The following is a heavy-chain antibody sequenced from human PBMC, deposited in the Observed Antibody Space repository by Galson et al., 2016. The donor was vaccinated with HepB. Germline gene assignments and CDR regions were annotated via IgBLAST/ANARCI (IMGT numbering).Heavy chain of an antibody. CDR2: ISARGTTT. Sequence: SLRLSCAASGFTFSDYDLNWVHQAPGKGLEWVSAISARGTTTFYADSVKGRFTISRDNSKGTLYLQMNNLRTEDTAVYYCVKTVGTTSVEIDSWGQGTLVTVSS. D-gene: IGHD1-26*01. CDR3: VKTVGTTSVEIDS. J-gene: IGHJ4*02. V-gene: IGHV3-23*01. CDR1: GFTFSDYD.